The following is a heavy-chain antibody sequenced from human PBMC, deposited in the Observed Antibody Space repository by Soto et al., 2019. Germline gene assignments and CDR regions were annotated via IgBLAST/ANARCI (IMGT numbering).Heavy chain of an antibody. CDR3: ARDRGYSSSLTNGGMDV. CDR2: IHCSGST. CDR1: GGSVTSGSYY. Sequence: QLQLQESGPGLVKPSEALSLTCTVSGGSVTSGSYYWTWIRQPPGKRLEWIGYIHCSGSTNYQPSLKSRVTMSVDTSKTQFSLKLSSVTAADTAVYYCARDRGYSSSLTNGGMDVWGQGTTVTVSS. D-gene: IGHD6-13*01. V-gene: IGHV4-61*01. J-gene: IGHJ6*02.